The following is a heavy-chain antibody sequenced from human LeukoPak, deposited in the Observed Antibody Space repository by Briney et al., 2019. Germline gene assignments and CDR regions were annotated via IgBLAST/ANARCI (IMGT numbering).Heavy chain of an antibody. J-gene: IGHJ4*02. V-gene: IGHV3-7*01. CDR1: GFTFSTSW. CDR2: IKQDGSEK. Sequence: PGGSLRLSCVASGFTFSTSWLRWVRQAPGKGLEWVANIKQDGSEKYYVDSVKGRFTISRDNAKNSLYLQMNSLRAEDTAVYYCARDDSSGYWPTDYWGQGTLVTVSS. CDR3: ARDDSSGYWPTDY. D-gene: IGHD3-22*01.